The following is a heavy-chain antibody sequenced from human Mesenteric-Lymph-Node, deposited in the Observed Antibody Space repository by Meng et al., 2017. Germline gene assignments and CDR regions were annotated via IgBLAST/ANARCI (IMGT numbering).Heavy chain of an antibody. Sequence: QPGRSLGRRVVASGCSLRKLCSLWFPQAPVKGLEGVAVIQYEGSNINYADPVKGRFTISRDNSKNTLSLQMNSLRVEDTAVYYCVRDGVGGTTFFGYFDYWGQGALVTVS. CDR2: IQYEGSNI. CDR1: GCSLRKLC. D-gene: IGHD1/OR15-1a*01. CDR3: VRDGVGGTTFFGYFDY. V-gene: IGHV3-33*01. J-gene: IGHJ4*02.